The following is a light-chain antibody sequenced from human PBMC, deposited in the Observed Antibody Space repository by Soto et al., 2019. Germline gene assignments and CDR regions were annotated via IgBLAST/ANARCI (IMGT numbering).Light chain of an antibody. Sequence: EIVLTQSPGTLSLSPGERATLSCRASQSVSSSYLAWYQQKPGQAPRLLIYGASSRATGIPYRFSGSGSGTDFALTLSSLEPEDFAVYYCQQYGSSPPWTFGQGTKVEIK. V-gene: IGKV3-20*01. CDR2: GAS. CDR3: QQYGSSPPWT. J-gene: IGKJ1*01. CDR1: QSVSSSY.